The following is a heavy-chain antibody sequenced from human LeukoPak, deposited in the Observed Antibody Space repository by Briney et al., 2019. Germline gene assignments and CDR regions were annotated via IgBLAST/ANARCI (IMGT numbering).Heavy chain of an antibody. Sequence: SETLSLTCTVSGASISSYYWSWIRQPPGKGLEWIGYISDSGSTNYNPSLKSRVTISVDTSKNQFSLKLSSVTAADTAVYYCARDRGQGYCSSTSCRDYYYYMDVWGKGTTVTVSS. CDR1: GASISSYY. J-gene: IGHJ6*03. V-gene: IGHV4-59*12. CDR3: ARDRGQGYCSSTSCRDYYYYMDV. D-gene: IGHD2-2*01. CDR2: ISDSGST.